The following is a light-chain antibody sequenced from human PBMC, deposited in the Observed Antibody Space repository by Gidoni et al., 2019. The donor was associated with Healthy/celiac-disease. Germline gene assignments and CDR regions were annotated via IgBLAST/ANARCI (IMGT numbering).Light chain of an antibody. Sequence: QSALTQPVSVSGSPGQSITISCTGTSSDVGGYNYVSWYQQHPGKAPKLMIDEVSNRPSGVSNRFSGSKPGNTASLTISGLQAEDEADYYCSSYTSSSTLVFGGGTKLTVL. CDR3: SSYTSSSTLV. CDR2: EVS. J-gene: IGLJ2*01. V-gene: IGLV2-14*01. CDR1: SSDVGGYNY.